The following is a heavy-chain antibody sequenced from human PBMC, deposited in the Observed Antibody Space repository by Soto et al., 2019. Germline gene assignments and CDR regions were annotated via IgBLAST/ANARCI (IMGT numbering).Heavy chain of an antibody. J-gene: IGHJ5*02. CDR3: AKVSSSWYAGFFDP. D-gene: IGHD6-13*01. Sequence: EVQLLESGGGLVQPGGSLRLSCTASGFTFSSHAMTWVRQAPGKGLEWVSGLSDSGISIYYADSVKDRLTISRDNSKNTLYLQIHTLTAEDTAVYYCAKVSSSWYAGFFDPWGQGTLVTVSS. CDR2: LSDSGISI. V-gene: IGHV3-23*01. CDR1: GFTFSSHA.